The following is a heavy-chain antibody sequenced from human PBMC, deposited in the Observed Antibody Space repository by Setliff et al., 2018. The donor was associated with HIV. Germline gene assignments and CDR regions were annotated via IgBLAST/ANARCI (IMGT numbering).Heavy chain of an antibody. CDR3: ARKPGFCSGGGCRGYFDY. J-gene: IGHJ4*02. Sequence: SETLSLTCTVSGGSISSSSYYWGWIRQPPGKGLEWIGSIYQSGSTSYNPSLSSRLTISVDTSKNQVSLRLSSVTAADTAVYYCARKPGFCSGGGCRGYFDYWGQGTLVTVSS. CDR2: IYQSGST. V-gene: IGHV4-39*01. D-gene: IGHD2-15*01. CDR1: GGSISSSSYY.